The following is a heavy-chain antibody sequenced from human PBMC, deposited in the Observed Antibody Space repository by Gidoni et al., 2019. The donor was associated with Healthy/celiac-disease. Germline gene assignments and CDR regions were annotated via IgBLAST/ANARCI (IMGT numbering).Heavy chain of an antibody. Sequence: EVQLLESGGGLVQPGGSLRLSCAASGFPFRSYAMSWVRQALGTGLEWVSAISGRGGSTYYAASVKGRFTISRDNSKNTLYLQMNSLRAEDTAVYYCAKGIAAAHWKARYYWYFDLWGRGTLVTVSS. CDR3: AKGIAAAHWKARYYWYFDL. J-gene: IGHJ2*01. CDR1: GFPFRSYA. CDR2: ISGRGGST. V-gene: IGHV3-23*01. D-gene: IGHD6-13*01.